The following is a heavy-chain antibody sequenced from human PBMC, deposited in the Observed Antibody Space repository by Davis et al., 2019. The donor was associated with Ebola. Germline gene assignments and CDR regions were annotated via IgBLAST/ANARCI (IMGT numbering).Heavy chain of an antibody. J-gene: IGHJ6*02. CDR2: FDPEDGET. V-gene: IGHV1-24*01. CDR1: GYTLTELS. CDR3: ARDGAAAGSEGRVYYYGMDV. Sequence: AASVKVSCKVSGYTLTELSMHWVRQAPGKGLEWMGGFDPEDGETIYAQKFQGRVTMTEDTSTDTAYMELSSLRSEDTAVYYCARDGAAAGSEGRVYYYGMDVWGQGTTVTVSS. D-gene: IGHD6-13*01.